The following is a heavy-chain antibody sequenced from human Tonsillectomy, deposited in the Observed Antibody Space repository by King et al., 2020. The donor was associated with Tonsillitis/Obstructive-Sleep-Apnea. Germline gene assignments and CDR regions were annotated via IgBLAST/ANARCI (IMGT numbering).Heavy chain of an antibody. J-gene: IGHJ6*02. V-gene: IGHV3-33*01. D-gene: IGHD2-2*01. CDR3: AILGKSTHYYYGMDV. CDR2: IWYDGSNK. CDR1: GFTFSSYG. Sequence: VQLVESGGGVVQPGRSLRLSCAASGFTFSSYGMHWVRQAPGKGLEWVAVIWYDGSNKYYANSVKGRFTISRDNSKNTLYLQINSLRAEDTAVYYCAILGKSTHYYYGMDVWGQGTTVTVSS.